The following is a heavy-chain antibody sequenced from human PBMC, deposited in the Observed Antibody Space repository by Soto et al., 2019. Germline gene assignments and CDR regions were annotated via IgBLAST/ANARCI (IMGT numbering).Heavy chain of an antibody. D-gene: IGHD2-21*01. CDR1: GFTFSNAW. Sequence: GGSLRLSCAASGFTFSNAWMSWVRQAPGKGLEWVGRIKSKTDGGTTGYAAPVKGRFTISRDDSKNTRYLQMNSLKTEDTAVYYCTTDPIVPIVGVIAIGTRFDPWGQGTLVTVSS. J-gene: IGHJ5*02. CDR2: IKSKTDGGTT. V-gene: IGHV3-15*01. CDR3: TTDPIVPIVGVIAIGTRFDP.